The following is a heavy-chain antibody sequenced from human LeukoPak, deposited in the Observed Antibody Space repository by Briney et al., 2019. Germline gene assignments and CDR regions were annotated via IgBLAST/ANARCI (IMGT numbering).Heavy chain of an antibody. V-gene: IGHV4-61*02. CDR3: ARDRDYYGSGSYYNLFDY. Sequence: SETLSLTCTVSGYSISSGYYWSWIRQPAGKGLEWIGRIYTSGSTNYNPSLKSRVTISVDTSKNQFSLKLSSVTAADTAVYYCARDRDYYGSGSYYNLFDYWGQGTLVTVSS. CDR1: GYSISSGYY. J-gene: IGHJ4*02. CDR2: IYTSGST. D-gene: IGHD3-10*01.